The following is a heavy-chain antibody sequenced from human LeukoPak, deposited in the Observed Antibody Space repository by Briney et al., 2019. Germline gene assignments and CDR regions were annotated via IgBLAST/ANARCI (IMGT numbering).Heavy chain of an antibody. CDR2: IYTSGST. CDR3: AMRGTSWFDP. J-gene: IGHJ5*02. CDR1: GGSISSGSYY. V-gene: IGHV4-61*02. D-gene: IGHD1-1*01. Sequence: SETLSLTCTVSGGSISSGSYYWSWIRQPAGKGLEWIGRIYTSGSTNYNPSLKSRVTISVDTSKNQFSLKLSSVTAADTAVYYCAMRGTSWFDPWGQGTLVTVSS.